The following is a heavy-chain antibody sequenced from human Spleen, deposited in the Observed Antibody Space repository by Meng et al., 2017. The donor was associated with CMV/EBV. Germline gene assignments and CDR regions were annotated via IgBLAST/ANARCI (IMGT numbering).Heavy chain of an antibody. CDR1: FIFRSSW. V-gene: IGHV3-7*01. Sequence: FIFRSSWMSWVRQAPGKGLEWVANINQDGSEKYYVDSVKGRFTISRDYAKDSLYLQMNSLRAEDTAVYYCVRIVCSSSWYGCWGYFDYWGQGTLVTVSS. D-gene: IGHD6-13*01. CDR2: INQDGSEK. J-gene: IGHJ4*02. CDR3: VRIVCSSSWYGCWGYFDY.